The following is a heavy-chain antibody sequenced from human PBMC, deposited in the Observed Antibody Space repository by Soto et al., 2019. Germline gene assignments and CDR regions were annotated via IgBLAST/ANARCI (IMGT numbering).Heavy chain of an antibody. Sequence: PGGSLRLSCAASGFTFSSYGMHWVRQAPGKGLEWVAVIWYDGSNKYYADSVKGRFTISRDNSKNTLCLQMNSLRAEDTAVYYCARWGFFGGGRAFDIWGQGTMVTVSS. CDR1: GFTFSSYG. CDR3: ARWGFFGGGRAFDI. D-gene: IGHD1-26*01. V-gene: IGHV3-33*01. CDR2: IWYDGSNK. J-gene: IGHJ3*02.